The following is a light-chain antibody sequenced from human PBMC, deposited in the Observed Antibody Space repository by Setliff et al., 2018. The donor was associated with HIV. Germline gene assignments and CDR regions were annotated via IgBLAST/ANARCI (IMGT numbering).Light chain of an antibody. J-gene: IGLJ1*01. V-gene: IGLV2-14*01. CDR1: SSDVGAYNF. CDR3: SSYTYISTPV. Sequence: QSALAQPASVSGSPGQSITISCTGTSSDVGAYNFVSWFQQYPGKAPKLMIYEVSNRPSGVSNRFSGSKPGNTASLTISGLQAEDEADYYCSSYTYISTPVFGSGTKVTVL. CDR2: EVS.